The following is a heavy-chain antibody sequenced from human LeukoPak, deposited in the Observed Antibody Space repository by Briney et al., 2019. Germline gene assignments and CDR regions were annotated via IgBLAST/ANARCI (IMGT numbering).Heavy chain of an antibody. Sequence: PGGSLRLSCAASGFTFSSYWMSWVRQAPGKGLEWVSVIYSGGSTYYTDSVKGRFTISRDNSKNTLYLQMNGLRVEDTAVYYCARAEAGYYYNWGQGTLVTVSS. CDR3: ARAEAGYYYN. D-gene: IGHD3-22*01. J-gene: IGHJ4*02. CDR1: GFTFSSYW. CDR2: IYSGGST. V-gene: IGHV3-66*01.